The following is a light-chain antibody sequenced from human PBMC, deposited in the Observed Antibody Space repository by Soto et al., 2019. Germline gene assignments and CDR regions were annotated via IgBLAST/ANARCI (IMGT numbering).Light chain of an antibody. CDR2: EGS. Sequence: QSVLTQPASVSGSPGQSITISCNGTSSDVGSYNLVSWYQQHPGKAPKLMIYEGSKRPSGVSNRFSGSKSGNTASLTISGLQAEDEADYYCCSYAGSSTFYVFGTGTQLTVL. CDR3: CSYAGSSTFYV. CDR1: SSDVGSYNL. J-gene: IGLJ1*01. V-gene: IGLV2-23*01.